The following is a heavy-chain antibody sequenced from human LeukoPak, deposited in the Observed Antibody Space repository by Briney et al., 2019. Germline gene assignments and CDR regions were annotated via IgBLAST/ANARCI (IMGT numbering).Heavy chain of an antibody. V-gene: IGHV3-7*01. Sequence: WGSLRLSCAASGFTFSSFWMSWVRQAPGKGLEWVANIKQEGSGKYYVGSVKGRFTISRDDARNSLYLQMNSLRAEDTAVYFCARGFELDYWGQGTLVTVSS. CDR1: GFTFSSFW. CDR3: ARGFELDY. J-gene: IGHJ4*02. CDR2: IKQEGSGK.